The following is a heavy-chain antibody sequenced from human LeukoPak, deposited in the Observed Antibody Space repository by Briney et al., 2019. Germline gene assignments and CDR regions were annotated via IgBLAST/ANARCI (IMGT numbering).Heavy chain of an antibody. CDR3: AKDIFDFWSGYYFDY. D-gene: IGHD3-3*01. Sequence: GGSLRLSCAASGFTFSSYGMHWVRQAPGKGLEWVAFIRYDGSNKYYADSVKGRFTISRDNSKNTPYLQMNSLRAEDTAVYYCAKDIFDFWSGYYFDYWGQGTLVTVSS. CDR1: GFTFSSYG. CDR2: IRYDGSNK. V-gene: IGHV3-30*02. J-gene: IGHJ4*02.